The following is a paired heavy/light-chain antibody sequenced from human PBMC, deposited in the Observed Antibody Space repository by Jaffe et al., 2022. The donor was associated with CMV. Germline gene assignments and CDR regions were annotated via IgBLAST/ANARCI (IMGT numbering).Light chain of an antibody. Sequence: IVMTQTPLSLSVTPGQPASISCKSSQSLLRTDGKTHLYWYLQKPGQSPQLLIYEASSRFSGVPDRFSGSGSGAEFTLKISRVEAEDVGVYYCMHGIHLPWTFGQGTKVEIK. CDR1: QSLLRTDGKTH. J-gene: IGKJ1*01. CDR2: EAS. CDR3: MHGIHLPWT. V-gene: IGKV2-29*02.
Heavy chain of an antibody. J-gene: IGHJ6*02. CDR1: GFIFSAYG. CDR3: AKQDHDFWSGYYTGNFYGMDV. D-gene: IGHD3-3*01. Sequence: QVQLVESGGGVVQPGRSLRLSCAASGFIFSAYGMHWVRQAPGKGLEWVAVIAYDGSNKYSADSVKGRFTISRDNSKNTLYLQMNSLRAEDTAVYYCAKQDHDFWSGYYTGNFYGMDVWGQGTTVTVSS. V-gene: IGHV3-30*18. CDR2: IAYDGSNK.